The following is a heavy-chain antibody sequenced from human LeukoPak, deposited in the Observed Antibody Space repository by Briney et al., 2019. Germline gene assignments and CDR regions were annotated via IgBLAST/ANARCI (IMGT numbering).Heavy chain of an antibody. CDR3: ARVDSSGYYFDY. J-gene: IGHJ4*02. V-gene: IGHV4-38-2*02. CDR1: GGSISSYY. Sequence: SETLSLTCTVSGGSISSYYWSWIRQPPGKGLEWIGSIYHSGSTYYNPSLKSRVTISVDTSKNQFSLKLSSVTAADTAVYYCARVDSSGYYFDYWGQGTLVTVSS. D-gene: IGHD3-22*01. CDR2: IYHSGST.